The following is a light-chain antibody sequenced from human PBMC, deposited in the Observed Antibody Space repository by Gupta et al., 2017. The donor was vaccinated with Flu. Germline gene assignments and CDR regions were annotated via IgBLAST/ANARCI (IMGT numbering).Light chain of an antibody. V-gene: IGKV1-39*01. CDR1: QSISSY. CDR2: AAS. CDR3: QQNDSTPRT. J-gene: IGKJ1*01. Sequence: PSSLSASVGDRVTITCRASQSISSYLNWYQQKPGKAPKLLIYAASSLQSGVPSRFSGSGSGTDFTLTISSLQPEDFATYYCQQNDSTPRTFGQGTKVEIK.